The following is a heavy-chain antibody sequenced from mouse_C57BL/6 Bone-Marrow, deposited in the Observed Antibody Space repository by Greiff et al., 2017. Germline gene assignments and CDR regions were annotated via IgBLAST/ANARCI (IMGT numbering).Heavy chain of an antibody. CDR2: INPGSGGT. CDR1: GYAFTNYL. CDR3: ARCDYKAMDY. V-gene: IGHV1-54*01. J-gene: IGHJ4*01. Sequence: QVQLQQSGAELVRPGTSVKVSCKASGYAFTNYLIAWVKQRPGQGLEWIGVINPGSGGTNYNEKFKGKATLTADKSTSTAYMQLSSLTSEDSAVYFCARCDYKAMDYWGQGTSVTVSS.